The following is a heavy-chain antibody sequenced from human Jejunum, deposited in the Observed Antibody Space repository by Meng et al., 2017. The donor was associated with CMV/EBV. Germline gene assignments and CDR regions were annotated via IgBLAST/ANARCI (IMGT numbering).Heavy chain of an antibody. D-gene: IGHD1-1*01. J-gene: IGHJ4*02. CDR2: ISTVSGTT. CDR1: FTFISFG. CDR3: AKDTTPDTRFNFDR. V-gene: IGHV3-NL1*01. Sequence: FTFISFGMHWVRHAPGKWLEWVSIISTVSGTTYYADSVKGRFTISRDDSKNTVYLQMNSLRAEDTAVYYCAKDTTPDTRFNFDRWGQGTPVTVSS.